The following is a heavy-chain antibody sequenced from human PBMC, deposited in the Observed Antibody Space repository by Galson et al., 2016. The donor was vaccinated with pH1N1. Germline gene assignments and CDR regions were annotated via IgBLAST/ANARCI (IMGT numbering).Heavy chain of an antibody. J-gene: IGHJ3*01. Sequence: SLRLSCAGSGFNLRASGMHWVRQAPGKGLEWLTVLSDGGTHFWYEDSVKGRFTISRDNSQNTLYLQMNSLTVEDTALYSCAKVGDGRAKYAFGACGRGTLVTVSS. CDR3: AKVGDGRAKYAFGA. CDR1: GFNLRASG. CDR2: LSDGGTHF. D-gene: IGHD2-15*01. V-gene: IGHV3-30*18.